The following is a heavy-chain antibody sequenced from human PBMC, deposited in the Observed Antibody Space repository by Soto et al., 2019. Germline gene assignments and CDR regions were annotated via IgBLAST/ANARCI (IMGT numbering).Heavy chain of an antibody. CDR3: ARLRPLIYCSGGSCYSELALGFEYGMDV. CDR2: IDPSDSYT. D-gene: IGHD2-15*01. CDR1: GYSFTSYW. Sequence: PGEALKISCKGSGYSFTSYWISCVRQMPGKGLEGMGRIDPSDSYTNYSPSFQGHVTISADKSISTAYLQWSSLKASDTAMYYCARLRPLIYCSGGSCYSELALGFEYGMDVWGQGTTVTVSS. V-gene: IGHV5-10-1*01. J-gene: IGHJ6*02.